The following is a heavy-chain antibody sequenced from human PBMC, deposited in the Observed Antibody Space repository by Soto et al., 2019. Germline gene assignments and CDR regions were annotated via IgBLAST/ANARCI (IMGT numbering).Heavy chain of an antibody. Sequence: EVQLVESGGGLVKPGGSLRLSCAASGFTFSSYSMNWVRQAPGKGLEWVSSITGSSSYIYYADSVNGRFTISRDNAKNSLYLQMNSLRAEDTAVYYCARDVYYYDSSAYWAYWGQGTLVTVSS. CDR3: ARDVYYYDSSAYWAY. D-gene: IGHD3-22*01. V-gene: IGHV3-21*02. J-gene: IGHJ4*02. CDR1: GFTFSSYS. CDR2: ITGSSSYI.